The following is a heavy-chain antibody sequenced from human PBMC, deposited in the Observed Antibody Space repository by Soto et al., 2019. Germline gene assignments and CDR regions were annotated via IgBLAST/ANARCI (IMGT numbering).Heavy chain of an antibody. D-gene: IGHD3-9*01. CDR2: ISYDGSNK. J-gene: IGHJ4*02. Sequence: PGGSLRLSCAASGFTFSSYAMHWVRQAPGKGLEWVAVISYDGSNKYYADSVKGRFTIPRDNSKNTLYLQMNSLRAEDTAVYYCARESAYYDILTGFWAYYFDYWGQGT. V-gene: IGHV3-30-3*01. CDR3: ARESAYYDILTGFWAYYFDY. CDR1: GFTFSSYA.